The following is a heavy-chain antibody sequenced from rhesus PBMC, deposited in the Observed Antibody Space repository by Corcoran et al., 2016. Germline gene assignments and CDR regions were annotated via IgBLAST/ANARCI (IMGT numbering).Heavy chain of an antibody. Sequence: EVQLVQSGAEVKRPGESLKVSCMTSGSSVSRYWISWSGQMPGKGLEGMGAMYPSETDTSCSPPFQGQGTISDDRAITTTDLQGSSRKASDTATYYCAKGGIYYFDYWGQGVLVTVSS. V-gene: IGHV5-20*02. CDR2: MYPSETDT. J-gene: IGHJ4*01. CDR3: AKGGIYYFDY. CDR1: GSSVSRYW.